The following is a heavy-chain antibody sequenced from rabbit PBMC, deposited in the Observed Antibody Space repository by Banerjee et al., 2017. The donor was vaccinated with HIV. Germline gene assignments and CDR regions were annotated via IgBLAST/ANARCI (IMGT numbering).Heavy chain of an antibody. CDR1: GFDFSSYY. V-gene: IGHV1S7*01. CDR2: IDPVFGST. CDR3: ARDRRVVAGVGNL. Sequence: QLEESGGGLVQPGGSLKLSCKASGFDFSSYYMSWVRQAPGKGLEWIGYIDPVFGSTYYASWVNGRFTISSHNAQNTLYLQLNSLTAADTATYFCARDRRVVAGVGNLWGQGTLVTVS. D-gene: IGHD4-1*01. J-gene: IGHJ4*01.